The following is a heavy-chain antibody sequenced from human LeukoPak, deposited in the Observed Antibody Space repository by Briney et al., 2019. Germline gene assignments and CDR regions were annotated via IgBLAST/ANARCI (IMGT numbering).Heavy chain of an antibody. CDR3: ARGGNYWLQWYFDP. D-gene: IGHD1-26*01. CDR1: GGSISSYSYY. V-gene: IGHV4-61*02. J-gene: IGHJ5*02. Sequence: PSQTLSLTCTVSGGSISSYSYYWIWIRQRAGLGLEYIGRIYTTGSTNYNPSLQSRVTMSLDTSKNQFSLELNSVTPADTAVYYCARGGNYWLQWYFDPWGQGTLVSVSS. CDR2: IYTTGST.